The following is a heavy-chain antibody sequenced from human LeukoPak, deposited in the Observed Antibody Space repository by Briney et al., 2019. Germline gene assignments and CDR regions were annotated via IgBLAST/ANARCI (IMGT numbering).Heavy chain of an antibody. V-gene: IGHV4-61*02. J-gene: IGHJ4*02. CDR2: ISTSGST. D-gene: IGHD3-9*01. CDR3: ARGGLRYFDWLKGYFDY. Sequence: PSQTLSLTCTVSGGSINSDSYYWSWIRQPAGKAPEWLGRISTSGSTNYNPSLKSRVTISVDTSKNQFSLKLSSVTAADTAVYYCARGGLRYFDWLKGYFDYWGQGTLVTVSS. CDR1: GGSINSDSYY.